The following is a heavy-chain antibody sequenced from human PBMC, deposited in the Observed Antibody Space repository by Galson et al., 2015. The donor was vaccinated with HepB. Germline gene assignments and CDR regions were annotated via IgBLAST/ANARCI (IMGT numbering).Heavy chain of an antibody. D-gene: IGHD1-26*01. CDR2: ISGSGDRT. V-gene: IGHV3-23*01. Sequence: SLRLSCAASGFTFNSYAMTWVRQAPGKGLEWVSSISGSGDRTFYADSVTGRLTISRDNSKNTLYLQMNSLRAEDTAVYYCAKGSRGAYDYWGQGTLVTVSS. CDR3: AKGSRGAYDY. CDR1: GFTFNSYA. J-gene: IGHJ4*02.